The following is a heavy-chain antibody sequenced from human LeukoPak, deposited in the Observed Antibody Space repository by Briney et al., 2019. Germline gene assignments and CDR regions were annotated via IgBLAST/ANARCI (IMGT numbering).Heavy chain of an antibody. CDR1: GFTFDDYA. V-gene: IGHV3-9*01. J-gene: IGHJ3*02. Sequence: GGSLRLSCAASGFTFDDYAMHWVRQAPGKGLEWVSGISWNSGSIGYADSVTGRFTISRDNATNSLYLQMNSLRAEDTALYYCAKDITSWGLEGAFDIWGQETMVTVSS. CDR2: ISWNSGSI. CDR3: AKDITSWGLEGAFDI. D-gene: IGHD2-2*01.